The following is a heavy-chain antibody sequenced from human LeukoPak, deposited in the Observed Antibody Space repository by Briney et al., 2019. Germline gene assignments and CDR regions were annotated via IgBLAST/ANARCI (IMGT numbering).Heavy chain of an antibody. D-gene: IGHD2-15*01. CDR3: AKSMEVVVVAATFDY. J-gene: IGHJ4*02. CDR1: GITLSNYE. CDR2: ISGSGTTI. Sequence: PGGSLRLSCAASGITLSNYEMNWVRQAPGKGLEWLSYISGSGTTIYYADSVKGRFTISRDNAKNSLYLQMSSLRAEDTAVYYCAKSMEVVVVAATFDYWGQGTLVTVSS. V-gene: IGHV3-48*03.